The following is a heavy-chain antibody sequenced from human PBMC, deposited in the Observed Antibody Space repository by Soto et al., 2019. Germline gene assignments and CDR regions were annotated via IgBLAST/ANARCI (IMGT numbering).Heavy chain of an antibody. J-gene: IGHJ4*02. CDR1: VYPLTSYY. CDR3: AREMYTTRGGPFGY. CDR2: INPSSGST. V-gene: IGHV1-46*01. D-gene: IGHD6-13*01. Sequence: XSVKVSCKASVYPLTSYYVHWVRQAPGQGLEWMGFINPSSGSTSYAQKFQGRVTMTRDTSTSTVYMEVSSLRSEDTAVYYCAREMYTTRGGPFGYWGQRTLVTVSS.